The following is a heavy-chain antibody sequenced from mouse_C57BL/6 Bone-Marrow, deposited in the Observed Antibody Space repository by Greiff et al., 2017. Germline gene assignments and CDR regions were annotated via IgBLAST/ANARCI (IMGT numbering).Heavy chain of an antibody. D-gene: IGHD2-12*01. CDR3: ARSYRWYFDV. Sequence: DVQLQESGPGMVKPSQSLSLTCTVTGYSITSGYDWHWIRHFPGNKLEWMGYISYSGSTNYNPSLKSRISITHDTSKNHFFLKLNSVTTEDTATYYCARSYRWYFDVWGTGTTVTVSS. V-gene: IGHV3-1*01. J-gene: IGHJ1*03. CDR1: GYSITSGYD. CDR2: ISYSGST.